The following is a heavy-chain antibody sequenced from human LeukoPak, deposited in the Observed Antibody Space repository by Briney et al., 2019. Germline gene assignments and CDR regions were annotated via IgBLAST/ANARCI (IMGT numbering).Heavy chain of an antibody. J-gene: IGHJ4*02. D-gene: IGHD2-2*01. CDR3: ARGGGLGYCSSTSCHPFGY. V-gene: IGHV4-34*01. CDR1: GGSFSGYY. Sequence: SETLSLTCAVYGGSFSGYYWSWIRQPPGKGLEWIGEINHSGSTNYNPSLKSRVTISVDTSKSQFSLKLSSVTAADTAVYYCARGGGLGYCSSTSCHPFGYWGQGTLVTVSS. CDR2: INHSGST.